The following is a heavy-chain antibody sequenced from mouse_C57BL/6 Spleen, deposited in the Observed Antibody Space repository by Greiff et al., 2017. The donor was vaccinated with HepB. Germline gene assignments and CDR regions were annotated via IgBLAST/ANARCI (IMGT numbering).Heavy chain of an antibody. J-gene: IGHJ2*01. V-gene: IGHV14-2*01. CDR3: ARSMVTGYYFDY. CDR2: IDPEDGET. Sequence: EVQGVESGAELVKPGASVKLSCTASGFNIKDYYMHWVKQRTEQGLEWIGRIDPEDGETKYAPKFQGKATITADTSSNTAYLQLSSLTSEDTAVYYCARSMVTGYYFDYWGQGTTLTVSS. CDR1: GFNIKDYY. D-gene: IGHD2-2*01.